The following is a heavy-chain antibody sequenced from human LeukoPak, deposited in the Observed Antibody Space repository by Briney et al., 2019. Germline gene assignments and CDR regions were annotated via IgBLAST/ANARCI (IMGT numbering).Heavy chain of an antibody. CDR2: ITHSGSS. Sequence: SETLSLTCAVYGGSFSDYQWSWLRQPPGKGLEWIGEITHSGSSNYNPSLESRLTISVDKSKNQFSLKLSSVTAADTAVYYCARVGYYGSGSFPYFDYWGQGTLVTVSS. D-gene: IGHD3-10*01. V-gene: IGHV4-34*01. J-gene: IGHJ4*02. CDR3: ARVGYYGSGSFPYFDY. CDR1: GGSFSDYQ.